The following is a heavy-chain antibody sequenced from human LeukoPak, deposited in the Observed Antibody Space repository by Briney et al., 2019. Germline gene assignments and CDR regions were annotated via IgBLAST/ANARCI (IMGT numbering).Heavy chain of an antibody. Sequence: SETLSLTCTVSSGSVNNYYWTWIRQPPGKGLEWIGYIYYTGSTNYNPSLNSRVTISIDTSKNQFFLRLRSVTAADTAVYYCARPYNLRMVIDAFDIWGQGTMVTVSS. CDR3: ARPYNLRMVIDAFDI. CDR1: SGSVNNYY. J-gene: IGHJ3*02. D-gene: IGHD3-22*01. CDR2: IYYTGST. V-gene: IGHV4-59*08.